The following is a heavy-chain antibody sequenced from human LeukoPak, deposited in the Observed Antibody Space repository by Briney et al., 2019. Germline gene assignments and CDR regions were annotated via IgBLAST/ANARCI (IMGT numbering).Heavy chain of an antibody. CDR3: AGAHGTYLHFDY. CDR2: TYYRSKWYN. J-gene: IGHJ4*02. V-gene: IGHV6-1*01. Sequence: SQTLSLTCAISGDSVSSNSAAWNWIRQSPSRGLEWLGRTYYRSKWYNEYAVSVKSRLSITPDTSKNHFSLQLNFVTPEDTATYYCAGAHGTYLHFDYWGQGSLVTVSS. CDR1: GDSVSSNSAA.